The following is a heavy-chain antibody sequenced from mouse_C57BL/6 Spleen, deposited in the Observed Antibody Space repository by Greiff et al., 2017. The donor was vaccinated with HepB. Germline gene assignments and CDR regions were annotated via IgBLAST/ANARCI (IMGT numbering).Heavy chain of an antibody. Sequence: QVQLQQPGAELVKPGASVKLSCKASGYTFTSYWMHWVKQRPGQGLEWIGMIHPNSGSTNYNEKFKSKATLTVDKSSSTAYMQLNSLTSEDSAVYYYARHGTFYAMDYWGQGTSVTVSS. CDR1: GYTFTSYW. J-gene: IGHJ4*01. V-gene: IGHV1-64*01. CDR2: IHPNSGST. CDR3: ARHGTFYAMDY.